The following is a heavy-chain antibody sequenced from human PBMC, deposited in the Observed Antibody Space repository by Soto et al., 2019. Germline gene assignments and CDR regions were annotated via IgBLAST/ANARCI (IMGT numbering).Heavy chain of an antibody. D-gene: IGHD6-13*01. V-gene: IGHV4-31*11. Sequence: SQTTSVPSAVSGGSIGSGGYYWSWIRKQPGNGLEWIGYIYYSGSTYYNPSLKSRVTISVDTSKNQFSLKLSSVTAADTAVYYCASGIRPRDSSSWYWFDPWGQGTLVTVSS. CDR1: GGSIGSGGYY. CDR2: IYYSGST. J-gene: IGHJ5*02. CDR3: ASGIRPRDSSSWYWFDP.